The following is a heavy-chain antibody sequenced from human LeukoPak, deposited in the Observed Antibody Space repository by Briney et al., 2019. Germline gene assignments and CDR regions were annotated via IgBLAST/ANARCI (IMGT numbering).Heavy chain of an antibody. D-gene: IGHD3-9*01. V-gene: IGHV4-34*01. CDR2: INHSGST. CDR3: ARGLTGYYNPSLQPYYFDY. J-gene: IGHJ4*02. CDR1: GGSFSGYY. Sequence: SETLSLTCAVYGGSFSGYYWSWIRQPPGKGLGWIGEINHSGSTNYNPSLKSRVTISVDTSKNQFSLKLSSVTAADTAVYYCARGLTGYYNPSLQPYYFDYWGQGTLVTVSS.